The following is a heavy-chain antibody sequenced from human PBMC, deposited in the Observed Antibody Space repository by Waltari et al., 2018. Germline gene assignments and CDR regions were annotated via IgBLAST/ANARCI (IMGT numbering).Heavy chain of an antibody. D-gene: IGHD4-4*01. V-gene: IGHV3-9*01. CDR3: AKATVTSSFDY. Sequence: EVQLVESGGGLVQPGRSLRLSCAASGFTFDDYAMHWVRQAPGQGLEWVSGISWNSGSIGYADSVKGRFTSSRDNAKNSLYLQMNSLRAEDTALYYCAKATVTSSFDYWGQGTLVTVSS. CDR1: GFTFDDYA. J-gene: IGHJ4*02. CDR2: ISWNSGSI.